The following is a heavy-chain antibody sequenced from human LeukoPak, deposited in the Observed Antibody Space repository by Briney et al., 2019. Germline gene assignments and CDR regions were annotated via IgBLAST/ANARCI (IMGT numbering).Heavy chain of an antibody. J-gene: IGHJ4*02. CDR1: GFTFSSYG. Sequence: GGSLRLSCAASGFTFSSYGMHWVRQALGKGLEWVAVISYDGSNKYYADSVKGRFTISRDNSKNTLYLQMNSLRAEDTAVYYCAKFPSRSPDYWGQGTLVTVSS. CDR2: ISYDGSNK. V-gene: IGHV3-30*18. CDR3: AKFPSRSPDY.